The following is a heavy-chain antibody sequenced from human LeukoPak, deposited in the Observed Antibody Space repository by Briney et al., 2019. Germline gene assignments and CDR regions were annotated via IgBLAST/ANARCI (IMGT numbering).Heavy chain of an antibody. CDR2: ISNTGSDT. CDR1: GFTFSNYA. V-gene: IGHV3-23*01. D-gene: IGHD3-10*01. Sequence: GGSLRLPCAASGFTFSNYAMGWVRQAPGKGLEWVSTISNTGSDTYYADSVQGRFTISRDNSENTLYLQMNNLRAEDTAIHYCAKVPYSDYGSGRPPFMDVWGQGTTVAVSS. CDR3: AKVPYSDYGSGRPPFMDV. J-gene: IGHJ6*02.